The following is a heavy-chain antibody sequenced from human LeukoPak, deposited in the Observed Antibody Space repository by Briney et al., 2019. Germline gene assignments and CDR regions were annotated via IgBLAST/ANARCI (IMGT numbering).Heavy chain of an antibody. D-gene: IGHD5-24*01. J-gene: IGHJ4*02. Sequence: GGSLRLSCAASGFSFSDNYMSWIRQAPGKGLEWVSYISNSGSYTNYPDSVKGRFTISRDNAKNSLYLQMNSLRAEDTAVYYCAKKMTITGWLYYFDYWGQGTLVTVSS. CDR1: GFSFSDNY. CDR2: ISNSGSYT. CDR3: AKKMTITGWLYYFDY. V-gene: IGHV3-11*03.